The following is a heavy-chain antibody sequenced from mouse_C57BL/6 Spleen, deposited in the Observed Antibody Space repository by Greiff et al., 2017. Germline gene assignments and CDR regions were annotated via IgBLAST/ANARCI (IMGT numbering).Heavy chain of an antibody. Sequence: QVQLQQPGAELVKPGASVKMSCKASGYTFTSYWITWVKQRPGQGLEWIGDIYPGSGSTNYNEKFKSKATLTVDTSSSTAYMQLSSLTSEDSAVYYCARGFYGYDWYFDVWGTGTSVTVSS. CDR1: GYTFTSYW. CDR2: IYPGSGST. V-gene: IGHV1-55*01. D-gene: IGHD2-2*01. J-gene: IGHJ1*03. CDR3: ARGFYGYDWYFDV.